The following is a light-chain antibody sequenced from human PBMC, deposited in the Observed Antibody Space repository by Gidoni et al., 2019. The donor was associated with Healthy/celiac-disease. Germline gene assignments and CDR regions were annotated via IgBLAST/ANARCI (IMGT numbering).Light chain of an antibody. CDR3: QQSYSTPIT. CDR2: AAS. V-gene: IGKV1-39*01. CDR1: QSISRY. J-gene: IGKJ5*01. Sequence: DIQMTQSPSSLSASVGDRVNITCRASQSISRYLKWYQQKPGKAPKLLIYAASSLQSGVPSRFSGSGSGTDFILTISSLQPEDFATYYCQQSYSTPITFGQGTRLEIK.